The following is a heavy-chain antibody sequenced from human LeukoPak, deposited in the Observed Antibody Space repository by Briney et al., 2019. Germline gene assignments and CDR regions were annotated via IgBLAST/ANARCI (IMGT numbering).Heavy chain of an antibody. CDR2: ISSSGSTI. J-gene: IGHJ3*02. Sequence: GGSLRLSCAASGFTFSDYYMSWIRQAPGKGLEWVSYISSSGSTIYYADSVKGRFTISRDNAKNSLYLQMNSLRAEDTAVYYCARDLGQQQLAIDAFDIWGQGTMVTVSS. D-gene: IGHD6-13*01. CDR1: GFTFSDYY. V-gene: IGHV3-11*01. CDR3: ARDLGQQQLAIDAFDI.